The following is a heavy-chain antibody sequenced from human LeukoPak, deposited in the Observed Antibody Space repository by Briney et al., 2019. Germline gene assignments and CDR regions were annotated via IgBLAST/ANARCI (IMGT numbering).Heavy chain of an antibody. D-gene: IGHD3-3*01. CDR1: GDSISTHY. J-gene: IGHJ5*02. CDR2: VDPSGST. Sequence: PAETLSLTCTVSGDSISTHYWSWIRQPAGKGLEWIGRVDPSGSTYYNPSLKSRLTMSVDTSKNQFSLKLSSVTAADTAVYYCARALQIFGVDYNWFDPWGQGTLVTVSS. V-gene: IGHV4-4*07. CDR3: ARALQIFGVDYNWFDP.